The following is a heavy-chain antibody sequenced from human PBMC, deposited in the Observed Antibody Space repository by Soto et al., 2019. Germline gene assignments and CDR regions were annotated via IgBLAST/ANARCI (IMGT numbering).Heavy chain of an antibody. Sequence: ASVKVSCKASGGTFSSYAISWVRQAPGQGLEWMGGIIPIFGTANYAQKFQGRVTITADESTSTAYMELSSLRSEDTAVYYCARDQSPYYYDSSGYLGLYYYGMDVWGQGTTVTVSS. CDR3: ARDQSPYYYDSSGYLGLYYYGMDV. J-gene: IGHJ6*02. D-gene: IGHD3-22*01. CDR1: GGTFSSYA. CDR2: IIPIFGTA. V-gene: IGHV1-69*13.